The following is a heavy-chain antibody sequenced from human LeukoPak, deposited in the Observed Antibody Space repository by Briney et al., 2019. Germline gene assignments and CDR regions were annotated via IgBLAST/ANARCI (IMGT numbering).Heavy chain of an antibody. D-gene: IGHD3-10*01. Sequence: PGGSLRLSCAASEFTFNSYNMNWVRQAPGKGLEWVSYISSSGSTIYYADSVKGRFTISRDNAKNPLYLQMNSLRAEDTAVYYCARGPYASGSYGRRGWVHYMDVWGKGTTVTISS. CDR1: EFTFNSYN. CDR3: ARGPYASGSYGRRGWVHYMDV. CDR2: ISSSGSTI. J-gene: IGHJ6*03. V-gene: IGHV3-48*03.